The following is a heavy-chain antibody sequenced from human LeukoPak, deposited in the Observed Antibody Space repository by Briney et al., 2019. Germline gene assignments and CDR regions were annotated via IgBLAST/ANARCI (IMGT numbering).Heavy chain of an antibody. CDR2: IYSGGST. CDR3: ARDQSGFLEWPF. Sequence: GGSLRLSCAASGFTFDDYAMHWVRQAPGKGLEWVSVIYSGGSTYYADSVKGRFTISRDNSKNTLYLQMNSLRAEDTAVYYCARDQSGFLEWPFWGQGTLVTVSS. V-gene: IGHV3-66*02. D-gene: IGHD3-3*01. CDR1: GFTFDDYA. J-gene: IGHJ4*02.